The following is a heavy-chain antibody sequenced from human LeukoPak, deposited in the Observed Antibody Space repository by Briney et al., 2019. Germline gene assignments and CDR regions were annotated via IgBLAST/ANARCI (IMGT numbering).Heavy chain of an antibody. J-gene: IGHJ6*02. CDR2: IYPGESDT. CDR1: GYSFTNYW. Sequence: GDSLKISCKGSGYSFTNYWIGWVRRMPGKGLEWMGTIYPGESDTRYSPSFRGQVTISVDKSINTAYLQRSSLKASDTAMYYCARYRCSDVNCYVSLANYGMDVWGQGTTVTVSS. CDR3: ARYRCSDVNCYVSLANYGMDV. V-gene: IGHV5-51*01. D-gene: IGHD2-15*01.